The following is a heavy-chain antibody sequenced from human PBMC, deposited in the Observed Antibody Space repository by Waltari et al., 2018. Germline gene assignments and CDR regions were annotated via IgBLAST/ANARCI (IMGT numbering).Heavy chain of an antibody. Sequence: QVQLQESGPGLVKPSETLSLTCAVSGYSISSGYYWGWIRQPPGKGLEWIGSIYHSGSTYYNPSLKSRVTISVDTSKNQFSLKLSSVTAADTAVYYCARISYSSSWSDDYWGQGTLVTVSS. CDR1: GYSISSGYY. J-gene: IGHJ4*02. D-gene: IGHD6-13*01. CDR3: ARISYSSSWSDDY. V-gene: IGHV4-38-2*01. CDR2: IYHSGST.